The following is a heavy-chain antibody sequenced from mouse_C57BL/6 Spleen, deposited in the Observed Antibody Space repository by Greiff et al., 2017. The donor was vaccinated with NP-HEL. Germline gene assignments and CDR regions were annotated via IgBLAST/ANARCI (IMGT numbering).Heavy chain of an antibody. D-gene: IGHD1-1*01. CDR2: IDPETGGT. Sequence: QVQLQQSGAELVRPGASVTLSCKASGYTFTDYEMHWVKQTPVHGLEWIGAIDPETGGTASNQKFKGKAILTADTSSTTAYMELRSLTSEDSAVDYCKRGGYYGSSFFDYWGKGTTLTVSS. V-gene: IGHV1-15*01. CDR3: KRGGYYGSSFFDY. J-gene: IGHJ2*01. CDR1: GYTFTDYE.